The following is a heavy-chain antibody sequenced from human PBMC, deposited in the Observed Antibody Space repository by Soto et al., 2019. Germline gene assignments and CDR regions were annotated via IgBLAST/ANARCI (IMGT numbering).Heavy chain of an antibody. D-gene: IGHD6-13*01. CDR2: IIPIFGTA. CDR3: ATGIAAAGRPLIDY. V-gene: IGHV1-69*13. Sequence: ASVKVSFQASGCTFRSYAISWLRQAPGQGLEWMGGIIPIFGTANYAQKFQGRVTITADESTSTAYMELSSLRSEDTAVYYCATGIAAAGRPLIDYWGQGTLVTSPQ. J-gene: IGHJ4*02. CDR1: GCTFRSYA.